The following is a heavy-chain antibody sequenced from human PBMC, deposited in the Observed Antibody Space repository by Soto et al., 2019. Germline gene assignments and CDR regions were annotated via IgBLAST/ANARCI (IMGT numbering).Heavy chain of an antibody. V-gene: IGHV4-34*01. CDR1: GGSFSGYY. D-gene: IGHD6-6*01. Sequence: PSETLSLTCAVYGGSFSGYYWSWIRQPPGKGLEWIGEINHSGSTNYNPSLKSRVTISVDTSKNQFSLKLSSVTAADTAVYYCARGSSAWAPQDYWGQGTLVTVSS. CDR3: ARGSSAWAPQDY. J-gene: IGHJ4*02. CDR2: INHSGST.